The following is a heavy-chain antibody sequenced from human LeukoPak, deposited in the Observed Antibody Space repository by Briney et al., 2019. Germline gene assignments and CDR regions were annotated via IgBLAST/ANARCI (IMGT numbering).Heavy chain of an antibody. CDR3: ARDHYYDSSGYYDAFDI. CDR1: GFTVSSNY. J-gene: IGHJ3*02. CDR2: IYSGGST. V-gene: IGHV3-66*01. D-gene: IGHD3-22*01. Sequence: GGSLRLSCAASGFTVSSNYMSWVRQAPGKGLEWVSVIYSGGSTYYADSVKGRFTISRDNSKNTLYLQMNGLRAEDTAVYYCARDHYYDSSGYYDAFDIWGQGTMVTVSS.